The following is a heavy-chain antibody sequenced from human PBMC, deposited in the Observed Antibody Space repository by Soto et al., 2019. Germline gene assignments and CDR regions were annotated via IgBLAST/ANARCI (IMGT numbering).Heavy chain of an antibody. D-gene: IGHD6-13*01. CDR3: AKVQRYTRSWYPGNSYGYGMAV. V-gene: IGHV3-30*18. CDR1: GFTFSSYG. CDR2: ISYDGRNK. Sequence: QVQLVESGGGVVQPGRSLRLSCAASGFTFSSYGMHWVRQAPGKGLEWVAVISYDGRNKYYADSVKGRFTISRDNSKNPLYRQMSSRGAEERAAYYCAKVQRYTRSWYPGNSYGYGMAVWGQATGVNVSS. J-gene: IGHJ6*02.